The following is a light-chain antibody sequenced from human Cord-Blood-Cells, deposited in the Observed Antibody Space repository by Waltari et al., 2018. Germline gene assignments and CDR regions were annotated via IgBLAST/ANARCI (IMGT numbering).Light chain of an antibody. CDR2: EGS. CDR1: SSDVGSYNL. Sequence: QSALTQPASVSGSPGQSITISCPGTSSDVGSYNLFSWYQQHPCKAPKLMIYEGSKRPSGVSNRFSGSKSGNTASLTISGLQAEDEADYYCCSYAGSSTWVFGGGTKLTVL. V-gene: IGLV2-23*01. CDR3: CSYAGSSTWV. J-gene: IGLJ3*02.